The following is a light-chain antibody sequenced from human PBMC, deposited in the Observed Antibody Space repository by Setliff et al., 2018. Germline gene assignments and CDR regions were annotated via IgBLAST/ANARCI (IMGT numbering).Light chain of an antibody. Sequence: QSALTQPPSVSGAPGQRVTISCTGSSSNIGAGYDAHWYQQLPGTAPKLLMFGNTSRPSGVPDRFSGSKSGTSAPLAITGLQAEDEADYFCQSYDRSLSAYVFGIGTKVTVL. CDR1: SSNIGAGYD. CDR3: QSYDRSLSAYV. V-gene: IGLV1-40*01. J-gene: IGLJ1*01. CDR2: GNT.